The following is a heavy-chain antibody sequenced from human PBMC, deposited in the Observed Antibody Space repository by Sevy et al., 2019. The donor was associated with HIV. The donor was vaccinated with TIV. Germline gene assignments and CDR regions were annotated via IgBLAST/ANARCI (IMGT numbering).Heavy chain of an antibody. Sequence: GGSLGLSCAASTFTFGHYAMHWVRQAPGKGLQWVAGISYEGSNEYYTDSVKGRFTISRDNSKNTLNLEINNLRVEDTALYYCARDWGTPPTAILYYFDFWGQGIPVTVSS. V-gene: IGHV3-30*04. CDR2: ISYEGSNE. CDR1: TFTFGHYA. CDR3: ARDWGTPPTAILYYFDF. J-gene: IGHJ4*02. D-gene: IGHD3-16*01.